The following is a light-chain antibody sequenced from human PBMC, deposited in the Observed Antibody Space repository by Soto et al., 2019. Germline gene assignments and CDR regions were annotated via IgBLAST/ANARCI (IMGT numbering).Light chain of an antibody. CDR1: SYNIGSNT. CDR3: GTWDDSLNGPL. V-gene: IGLV1-44*01. J-gene: IGLJ2*01. CDR2: RND. Sequence: QAVVTQPPSASGTPGQTVTISCSGSSYNIGSNTVTWYQHLPGTAPKLLIYRNDQRPSGVPDRFSGSKSGTSASLAISGLQSEDEADYYCGTWDDSLNGPLFGGGTKLTVL.